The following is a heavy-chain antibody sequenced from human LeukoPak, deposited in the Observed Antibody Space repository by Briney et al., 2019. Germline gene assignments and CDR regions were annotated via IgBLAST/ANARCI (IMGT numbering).Heavy chain of an antibody. Sequence: GGSLRLSCTASGFNFGGYAINWVRQAPGQGLEWVGFIRSKALYRTREYAVSVEGRFTISRDDSTGIAYLQVNTLKIGDTSVYYCARDNVNYYAPDLGGQGPLVTVPS. V-gene: IGHV3-49*04. D-gene: IGHD1-7*01. CDR1: GFNFGGYA. J-gene: IGHJ4*02. CDR2: IRSKALYRTR. CDR3: ARDNVNYYAPDL.